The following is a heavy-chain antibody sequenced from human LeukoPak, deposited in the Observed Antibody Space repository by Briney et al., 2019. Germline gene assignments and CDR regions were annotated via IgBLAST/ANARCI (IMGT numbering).Heavy chain of an antibody. Sequence: AGGSLRLSCAASGFTFSSYEMNWVRQAPGKGLEWVSYISRDGSTIYYADSVKGRFTISRDNAKNSLYLQMNSLRAEDTAVYYCARARGYSYGFDYWGQGTLVTVSS. D-gene: IGHD5-18*01. CDR2: ISRDGSTI. CDR3: ARARGYSYGFDY. CDR1: GFTFSSYE. V-gene: IGHV3-48*03. J-gene: IGHJ4*02.